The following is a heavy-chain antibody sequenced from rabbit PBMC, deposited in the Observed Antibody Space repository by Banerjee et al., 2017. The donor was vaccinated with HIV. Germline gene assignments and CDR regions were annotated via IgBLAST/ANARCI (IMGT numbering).Heavy chain of an antibody. CDR1: GIDFSSYG. J-gene: IGHJ4*01. Sequence: QEQLVESGGGLVTLGGSLKLSCKASGIDFSSYGISWVRQAPGKGLEWIAYIYPDYGSTDYASWVNGRFTISLDNAQNTVFLQMTSLTAADTATYFCATYDFYDYAPFNLWGPGTLVTVS. D-gene: IGHD6-1*01. CDR3: ATYDFYDYAPFNL. V-gene: IGHV1S47*01. CDR2: IYPDYGST.